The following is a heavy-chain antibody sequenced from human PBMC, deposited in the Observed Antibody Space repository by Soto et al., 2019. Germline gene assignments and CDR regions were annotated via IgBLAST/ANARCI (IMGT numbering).Heavy chain of an antibody. CDR2: ISYDGSNK. J-gene: IGHJ4*02. D-gene: IGHD2-2*02. CDR1: GFTSSRYG. Sequence: PGGSLRLSCAASGFTSSRYGMHWVRQAPGNDLEWVALISYDGSNKYYADSVKGRFTISRDNSKNTLYLQMSSLRPEDTAVYYCAKSPRGYKVDYWGQGTLVTVSS. V-gene: IGHV3-30*18. CDR3: AKSPRGYKVDY.